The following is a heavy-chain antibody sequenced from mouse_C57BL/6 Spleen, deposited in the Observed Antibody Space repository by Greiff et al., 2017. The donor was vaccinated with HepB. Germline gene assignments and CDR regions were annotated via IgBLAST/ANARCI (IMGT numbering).Heavy chain of an antibody. Sequence: QVQLQQSGAELVRPGTSVKMSCKASGYTFTNYWIGWAKQRPGHGLEWIGDIYPGGGYTNYNEKFKGKATLTADKSSSTAYMQFSSLTSEDSAIYYCARGELGRGYAMDYWGQGTSVTVSS. CDR1: GYTFTNYW. V-gene: IGHV1-63*01. CDR3: ARGELGRGYAMDY. D-gene: IGHD4-1*01. J-gene: IGHJ4*01. CDR2: IYPGGGYT.